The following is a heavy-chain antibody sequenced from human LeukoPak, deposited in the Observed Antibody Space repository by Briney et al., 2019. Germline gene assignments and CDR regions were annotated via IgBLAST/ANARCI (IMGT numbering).Heavy chain of an antibody. D-gene: IGHD6-13*01. CDR3: ARGGAYSSSWGVTHFDY. J-gene: IGHJ4*02. Sequence: PGGSLRLSCAASGFTVSSNYMSWVRQAPGKGLEWVSVIYSSGTSYYADSVKGRFSISRDNSKNTLYLQMNSLRAEDTAVYYCARGGAYSSSWGVTHFDYWGQGTLVTVSS. CDR1: GFTVSSNY. V-gene: IGHV3-66*01. CDR2: IYSSGTS.